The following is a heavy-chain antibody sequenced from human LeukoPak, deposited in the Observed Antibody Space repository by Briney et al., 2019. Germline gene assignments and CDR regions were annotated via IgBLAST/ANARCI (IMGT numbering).Heavy chain of an antibody. CDR3: ARDLIAARPGWFDP. Sequence: ASVKVSCKASGYTFTTYGINWVRQAPGQGLALMGWISAYNGNTNYAQKLQGRVTLTTDTSASTAYMELRGLRSDDTAVYYCARDLIAARPGWFDPWGQGTLVTVSS. CDR1: GYTFTTYG. V-gene: IGHV1-18*01. CDR2: ISAYNGNT. J-gene: IGHJ5*02. D-gene: IGHD6-6*01.